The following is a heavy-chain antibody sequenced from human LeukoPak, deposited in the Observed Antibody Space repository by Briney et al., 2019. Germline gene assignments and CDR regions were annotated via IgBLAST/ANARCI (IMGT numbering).Heavy chain of an antibody. CDR1: GFTFKSSW. Sequence: GGSLRLSCAASGFTFKSSWMHWVRQPPGRGPVWVSRISSDGTNTSYADSVRGRFTVSRDNAKNTLYLQMNSLRVEDSAVYYCARDWGGSGPTSHDYWGQGTLVTVSS. J-gene: IGHJ4*02. CDR3: ARDWGGSGPTSHDY. CDR2: ISSDGTNT. D-gene: IGHD3-16*01. V-gene: IGHV3-74*01.